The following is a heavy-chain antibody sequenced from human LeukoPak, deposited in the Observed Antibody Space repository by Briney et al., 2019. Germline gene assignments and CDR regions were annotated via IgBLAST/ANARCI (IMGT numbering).Heavy chain of an antibody. J-gene: IGHJ5*02. Sequence: PSETLSLTCTVSGGSISSYHWSWLRQPPGKGLEWIAYIYDTGSTNYNPSLKSRVTISVDTSKNHFSLKLSSVTAADTAVYYCARHYGGNPMGWFDPWGQGILVTVSS. CDR1: GGSISSYH. CDR2: IYDTGST. CDR3: ARHYGGNPMGWFDP. D-gene: IGHD4-23*01. V-gene: IGHV4-59*01.